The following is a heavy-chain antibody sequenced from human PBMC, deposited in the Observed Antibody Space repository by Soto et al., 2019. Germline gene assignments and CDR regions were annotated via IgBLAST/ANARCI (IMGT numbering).Heavy chain of an antibody. CDR3: ARDNDRPQIGGNYYYILDV. V-gene: IGHV1-69*12. CDR1: GGTFRNSA. D-gene: IGHD1-1*01. CDR2: IMPIFRTP. J-gene: IGHJ6*02. Sequence: QVQLEQSGAEVKKPGSSVKVSCKASGGTFRNSAISWVRQAPGQGLEWLGGIMPIFRTPDYSQKFQGRVTVTADESTSTAYMELRGLRSDDTALYYCARDNDRPQIGGNYYYILDVWGQGTTVTVSS.